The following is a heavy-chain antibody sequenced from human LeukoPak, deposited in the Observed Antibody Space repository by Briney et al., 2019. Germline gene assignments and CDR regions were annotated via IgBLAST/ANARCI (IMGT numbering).Heavy chain of an antibody. V-gene: IGHV3-53*01. CDR2: IYTDGST. CDR1: GVIVNMNY. CDR3: ARAITVTARGGLDY. J-gene: IGHJ4*02. Sequence: PGGSLRLSCAASGVIVNMNYMNWVRQAPGKGLEWVSVIYTDGSTYYADSVKGRFTISRDNSKNTLYLQMNSLRAEDTAVYYCARAITVTARGGLDYWGQGTLVTVSS. D-gene: IGHD4-17*01.